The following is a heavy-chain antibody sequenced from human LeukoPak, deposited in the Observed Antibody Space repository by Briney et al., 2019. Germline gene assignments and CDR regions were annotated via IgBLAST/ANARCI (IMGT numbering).Heavy chain of an antibody. V-gene: IGHV3-74*01. CDR2: IKSDGST. CDR3: ARAPSEIGGYYPEYFRH. Sequence: GGSLRLSCAASGFTFSTYWMHWVRQSPGKGLVWVSRIKSDGSTNYADSVKGRFTISRDNAKNTVSLQMNSLRPEDTGVYYCARAPSEIGGYYPEYFRHWGQGTLVTVSS. J-gene: IGHJ1*01. D-gene: IGHD3-22*01. CDR1: GFTFSTYW.